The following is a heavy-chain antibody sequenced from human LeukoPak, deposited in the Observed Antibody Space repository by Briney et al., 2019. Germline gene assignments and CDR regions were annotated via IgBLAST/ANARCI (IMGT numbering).Heavy chain of an antibody. CDR1: GFSFSVYE. CDR2: ISSSGTTT. CDR3: AKDRGDCSSTSCYLSD. V-gene: IGHV3-48*03. D-gene: IGHD2-2*01. Sequence: GGSLRLSCAASGFSFSVYEMHWVRQAPGKGLEWISDISSSGTTTYYADSVKGRFTISRDNSKNTLYLQMNSLRAEDTAVYSCAKDRGDCSSTSCYLSDWGQGTLVAVSS. J-gene: IGHJ4*02.